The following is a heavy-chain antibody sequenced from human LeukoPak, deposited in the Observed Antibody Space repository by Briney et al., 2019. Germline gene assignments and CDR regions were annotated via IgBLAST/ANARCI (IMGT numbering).Heavy chain of an antibody. J-gene: IGHJ3*02. CDR3: ARETYCSGSRCYKGNAFDI. D-gene: IGHD2-15*01. CDR1: GFTFSSYS. V-gene: IGHV3-21*01. Sequence: GGSLRLSCAAPGFTFSSYSMNWVRQAPGKGVERVSPISSISSYIYNADSVKGRFTISRDNAKNSLYMQINSLRADDTAVYYCARETYCSGSRCYKGNAFDIWGQGTMVTVSS. CDR2: ISSISSYI.